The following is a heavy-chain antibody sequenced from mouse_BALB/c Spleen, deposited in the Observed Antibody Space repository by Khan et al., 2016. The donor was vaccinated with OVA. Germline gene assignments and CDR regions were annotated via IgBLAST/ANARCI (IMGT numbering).Heavy chain of an antibody. V-gene: IGHV3-2*02. CDR3: ARGNYDGDYFDY. J-gene: IGHJ2*01. CDR2: ISYSGVT. D-gene: IGHD2-4*01. CDR1: GYSITSGYA. Sequence: EVQLQESGPGLVKPSQSLSLTCTVTGYSITSGYAWNWIRQFPGNKLEWMGYISYSGVTSYTPSLKSRISITRDTSKNPFFLQLNSVTTEDTATYYCARGNYDGDYFDYWGQGTTLTVSS.